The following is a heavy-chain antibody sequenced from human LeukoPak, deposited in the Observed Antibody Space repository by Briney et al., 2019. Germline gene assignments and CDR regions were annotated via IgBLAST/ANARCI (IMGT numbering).Heavy chain of an antibody. J-gene: IGHJ4*02. D-gene: IGHD3-22*01. Sequence: PGGSLRLSCAASGSTVSSNYMSWVRQAPGKGLEWVSVIYSGGTTFYADSVKGRFTISRDNSKNTLYLQMNSLRAEDTAVYYCASGDSSSLGSGYWGQGTLVTVSS. CDR2: IYSGGTT. CDR3: ASGDSSSLGSGY. V-gene: IGHV3-66*01. CDR1: GSTVSSNY.